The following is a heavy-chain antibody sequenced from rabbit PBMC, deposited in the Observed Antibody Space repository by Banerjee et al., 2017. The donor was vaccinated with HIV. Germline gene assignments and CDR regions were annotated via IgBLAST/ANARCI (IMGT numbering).Heavy chain of an antibody. Sequence: QSLEESGGDLVKPEGSLTLTCTASGFSFSNKYVMCWVRQAPGKGLEWIACINTSSGNTVYASWAKGRFTISKTSSTTVTLQMTSLTAADTGTYFCARDRPKSSGYLFELWGQGTLVTVS. V-gene: IGHV1S40*01. CDR3: ARDRPKSSGYLFEL. CDR1: GFSFSNKYV. D-gene: IGHD1-1*01. J-gene: IGHJ3*01. CDR2: INTSSGNT.